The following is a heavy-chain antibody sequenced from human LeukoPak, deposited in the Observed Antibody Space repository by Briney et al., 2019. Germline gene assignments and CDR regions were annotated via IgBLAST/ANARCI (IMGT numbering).Heavy chain of an antibody. J-gene: IGHJ4*02. CDR3: AKAGYDFWSGYYPYFDY. CDR2: IRYDGSNK. CDR1: GFTFSSYS. V-gene: IGHV3-30*02. D-gene: IGHD3-3*01. Sequence: GGSLRLSCAASGFTFSSYSMNWVRQAPGKGLEWVAFIRYDGSNKYYADSVKGRFTISRDNSKNTLYLQMNSLRAEDTAVYYCAKAGYDFWSGYYPYFDYWGQGTLVTVSS.